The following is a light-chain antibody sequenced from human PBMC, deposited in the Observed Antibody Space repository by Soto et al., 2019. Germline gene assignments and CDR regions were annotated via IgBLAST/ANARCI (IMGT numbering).Light chain of an antibody. CDR1: QSVSSY. CDR2: DAS. J-gene: IGKJ1*01. CDR3: QQRSNWPKT. V-gene: IGKV3-11*01. Sequence: DIVMTQSPAPLSLSPGERATLSCRASQSVSSYLAWYHQKPGQAPRLLIYDASNRATGIPARFSGSGSGTDFTLTISSLEPEDVAVYYCQQRSNWPKTFGQGTKVDIK.